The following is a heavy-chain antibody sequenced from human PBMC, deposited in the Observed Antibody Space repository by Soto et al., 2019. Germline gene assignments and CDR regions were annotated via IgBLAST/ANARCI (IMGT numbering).Heavy chain of an antibody. J-gene: IGHJ3*02. CDR3: ARSVVVPAVIPDAFDI. Sequence: PGESLKISCKVSGYSFTSYWIGWVRQMPGKGLEWMGIIYPGDSDTRYSPSFQGQVTISADKSISTAYLQWSSLKASDTAMYYCARSVVVPAVIPDAFDIWGQGTMVTVSS. CDR1: GYSFTSYW. CDR2: IYPGDSDT. D-gene: IGHD2-2*02. V-gene: IGHV5-51*01.